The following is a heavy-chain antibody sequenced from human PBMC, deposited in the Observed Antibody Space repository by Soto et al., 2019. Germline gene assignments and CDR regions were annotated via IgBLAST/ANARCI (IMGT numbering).Heavy chain of an antibody. CDR3: ARVREAGGSSSDY. J-gene: IGHJ4*02. Sequence: VASVKVSCKASGYTFTSYGITWVRQAPGQGLEWMGWISAFSGNTNYAQNLQGRVTMTADTSTDTAYMELRSLRSDDTAVYYCARVREAGGSSSDYWGQGTLVTVSS. CDR1: GYTFTSYG. V-gene: IGHV1-18*01. D-gene: IGHD6-6*01. CDR2: ISAFSGNT.